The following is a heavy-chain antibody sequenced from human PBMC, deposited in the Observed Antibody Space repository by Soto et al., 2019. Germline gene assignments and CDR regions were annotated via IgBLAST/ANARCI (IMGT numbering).Heavy chain of an antibody. CDR3: VRVSRDSSGYNYDH. V-gene: IGHV3-72*01. CDR1: GFTFSDHY. D-gene: IGHD3-22*01. CDR2: TRNKVNSYTT. Sequence: EVQLVESGGGLVQPGGSLRLSCAASGFTFSDHYMDWVRQVPGKGLEWVGRTRNKVNSYTTEYAASVKGRFTVSRDESKNSLYLQMNSLKTEDTALYYCVRVSRDSSGYNYDHWGQGTLVTVSS. J-gene: IGHJ5*02.